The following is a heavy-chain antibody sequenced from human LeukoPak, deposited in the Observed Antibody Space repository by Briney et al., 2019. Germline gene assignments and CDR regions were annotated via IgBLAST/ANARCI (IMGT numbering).Heavy chain of an antibody. CDR2: ISSSGTTI. CDR3: ARVRYQTADY. V-gene: IGHV3-48*03. J-gene: IGHJ4*02. D-gene: IGHD3-16*02. CDR1: GFTFSSYE. Sequence: GGSLRLSCAASGFTFSSYEMNWVRQAPGKGLEWVSYISSSGTTIHYADSVKGRFTISRDNAKDSLYLQLNSLRVEDTAVYYCARVRYQTADYWGQGTLVTVSS.